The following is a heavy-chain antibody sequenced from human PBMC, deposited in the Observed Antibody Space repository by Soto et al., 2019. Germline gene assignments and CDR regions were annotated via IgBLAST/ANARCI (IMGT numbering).Heavy chain of an antibody. Sequence: SETLSLTCTVFGGSISSNYWTWIRQPAGKGLERIGRIYMSGSTNYNPSLKSRVTMSMDTSNNQFSLKLRFVTAADTAVYYCASLQNNWFDPWGQGTLVTVSS. CDR3: ASLQNNWFDP. V-gene: IGHV4-4*07. J-gene: IGHJ5*02. CDR1: GGSISSNY. CDR2: IYMSGST.